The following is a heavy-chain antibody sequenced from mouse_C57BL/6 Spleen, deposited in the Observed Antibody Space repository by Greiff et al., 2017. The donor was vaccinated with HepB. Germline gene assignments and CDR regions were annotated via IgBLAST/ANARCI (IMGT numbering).Heavy chain of an antibody. CDR1: GYAFSSYW. D-gene: IGHD1-1*01. CDR3: ARDFYYGSSLHAMDY. V-gene: IGHV1-80*01. J-gene: IGHJ4*01. CDR2: IYPGDGDT. Sequence: QVQLQQSGAELVKPGASVKISCKASGYAFSSYWMNWVKQRPGKGLEWIGQIYPGDGDTNYNGKFKGKATLTADKSSSTAYMQLSSLSSEDSAVYFCARDFYYGSSLHAMDYWGQGTSVTVSS.